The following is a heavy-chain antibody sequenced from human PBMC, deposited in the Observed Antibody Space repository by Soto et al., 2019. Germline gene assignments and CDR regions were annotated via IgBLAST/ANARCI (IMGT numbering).Heavy chain of an antibody. CDR3: VKYSSGGPSSLFAF. J-gene: IGHJ4*02. Sequence: PGGYLRLSCAASGFTFSIYAVAWIRQTPGKGLEWVSVIGAGSDGIQYVDSVKGRFSISRDNSKNTLYLHMNSLRAEDTAIYYCVKYSSGGPSSLFAFWAQGSLVTVSS. CDR1: GFTFSIYA. D-gene: IGHD2-15*01. CDR2: IGAGSDGI. V-gene: IGHV3-23*01.